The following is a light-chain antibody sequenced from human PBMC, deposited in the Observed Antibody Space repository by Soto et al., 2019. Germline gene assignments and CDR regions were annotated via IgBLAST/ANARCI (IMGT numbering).Light chain of an antibody. V-gene: IGKV1-39*01. CDR3: QQSYSTPPSFT. CDR2: AAS. J-gene: IGKJ3*01. Sequence: DIQMTQSPSSLSASVGDRVTITCRASQSISSYLNWYQQKPGKAPKLLINAASSLQSGVPSRFSGSGSGTDFTLTISSLQPEDFATYYCQQSYSTPPSFTFGPGTKVDIK. CDR1: QSISSY.